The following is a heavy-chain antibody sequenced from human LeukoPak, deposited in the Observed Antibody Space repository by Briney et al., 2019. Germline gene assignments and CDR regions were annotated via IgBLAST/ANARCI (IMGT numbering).Heavy chain of an antibody. CDR2: IKQDGSEK. CDR3: ARVNLGEWWPEEGYYYYYYMDV. CDR1: GFTFSSYW. D-gene: IGHD2-15*01. V-gene: IGHV3-7*01. J-gene: IGHJ6*03. Sequence: PGGSLRLSCAASGFTFSSYWMSWVRQAPGKGLERVANIKQDGSEKYYVDSVKGRFTISRDNAKNSLYLQMNSLRAEDTAVYYCARVNLGEWWPEEGYYYYYYMDVWGKGTTVTVSS.